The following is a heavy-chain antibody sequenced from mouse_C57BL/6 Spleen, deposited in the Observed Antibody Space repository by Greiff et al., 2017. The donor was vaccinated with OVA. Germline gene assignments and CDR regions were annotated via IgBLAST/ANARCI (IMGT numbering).Heavy chain of an antibody. V-gene: IGHV5-4*03. J-gene: IGHJ3*01. CDR3: ARALTGWFAY. Sequence: EVKLVESGGGLVKPGGSLKLSCAASGFTFSSYAMSWVRQTPENRLEWVATISDGGSYTYYPDNVKGRFTISRDKAKNNLYLQMSHMKSEDTAMYYCARALTGWFAYWGQGTLVTVSA. CDR2: ISDGGSYT. D-gene: IGHD4-1*01. CDR1: GFTFSSYA.